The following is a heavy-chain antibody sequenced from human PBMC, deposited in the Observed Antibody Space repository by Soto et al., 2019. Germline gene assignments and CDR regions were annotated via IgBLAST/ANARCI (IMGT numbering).Heavy chain of an antibody. D-gene: IGHD3-22*01. J-gene: IGHJ4*02. CDR1: GGSFSGYY. CDR2: INHSGST. V-gene: IGHV4-34*01. Sequence: SETLSLTCAVYGGSFSGYYWSWIRQPPGKGLEWIGEINHSGSTNYNPSLKSRVTISVDTSKNQFSLKLSSVTAADTAVYYCARALKSYYYDSSGQGGYYFDYWGQGTLVTVSS. CDR3: ARALKSYYYDSSGQGGYYFDY.